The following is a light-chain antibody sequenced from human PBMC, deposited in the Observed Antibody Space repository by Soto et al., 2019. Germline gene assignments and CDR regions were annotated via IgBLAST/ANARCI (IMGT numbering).Light chain of an antibody. J-gene: IGKJ1*01. CDR3: QQYNNWPPGT. V-gene: IGKV3-15*01. CDR2: GAS. CDR1: QSVSSN. Sequence: IVMTQSPATLSVSPGERATLSCRASQSVSSNLAWYQQKPGQAPRLLIYGASTRDTGIPVRFSGSGSGTAFTLTISSLQSEDFAVYYCQQYNNWPPGTFGQGTKLEIK.